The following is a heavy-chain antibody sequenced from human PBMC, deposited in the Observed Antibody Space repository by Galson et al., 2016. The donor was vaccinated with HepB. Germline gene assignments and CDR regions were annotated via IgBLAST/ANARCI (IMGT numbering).Heavy chain of an antibody. D-gene: IGHD3-22*01. J-gene: IGHJ3*02. Sequence: APGKGLEWVALIWHEGSNKYYADSVRGRFAMSRDNSKNTLYLQMNSLRAEDMAGYYCARPNYYDTSGPPGMDGFDIWGQGTMVTVSS. CDR3: ARPNYYDTSGPPGMDGFDI. V-gene: IGHV3-33*01. CDR2: IWHEGSNK.